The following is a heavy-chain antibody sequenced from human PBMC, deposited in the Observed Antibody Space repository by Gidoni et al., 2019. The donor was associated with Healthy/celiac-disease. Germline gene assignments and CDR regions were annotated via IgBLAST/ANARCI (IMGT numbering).Heavy chain of an antibody. CDR3: ARGRGYSSSSGFDP. V-gene: IGHV1-8*01. J-gene: IGHJ5*02. CDR2: MNPNSGNT. Sequence: QVQLVQSGAEVKKPGASVKVSCQASGYTFTSSDITWVRQATGQGLEWMGWMNPNSGNTGYAQKFQGRVTMTRNTSISTAYMELSSLRSEDTAVYYCARGRGYSSSSGFDPWGQGTLVTVSS. CDR1: GYTFTSSD. D-gene: IGHD6-19*01.